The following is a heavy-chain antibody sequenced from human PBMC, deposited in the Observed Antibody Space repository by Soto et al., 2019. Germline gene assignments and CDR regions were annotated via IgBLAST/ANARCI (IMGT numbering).Heavy chain of an antibody. CDR2: IYYSGST. D-gene: IGHD3-10*01. V-gene: IGHV4-30-4*02. Sequence: SETLSLTCTVSGGSISSGDYYWSWIRQPSGKGLEWIGYIYYSGSTYYNPSLKSRVTISVDTSKNQFSLKLSSVTAADTAVYYCARELLWFGEFPTPAQFDYWGQGTLVTVSS. J-gene: IGHJ4*02. CDR3: ARELLWFGEFPTPAQFDY. CDR1: GGSISSGDYY.